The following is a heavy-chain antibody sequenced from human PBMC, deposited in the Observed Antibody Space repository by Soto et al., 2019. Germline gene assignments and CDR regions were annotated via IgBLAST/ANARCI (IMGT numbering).Heavy chain of an antibody. CDR3: VKDMGKAAAGIRYPYGMDV. Sequence: PGGTLRRSCSASGITFSRNAMRWGRQAPGKGLEYVSAISSNGGSTYYADSVKGRFTISRDNFKNIVYLQMSSLRAEDTAVYYCVKDMGKAAAGIRYPYGMDVCRQGTTVTAS. CDR2: ISSNGGST. J-gene: IGHJ6*02. CDR1: GITFSRNA. V-gene: IGHV3-64D*06. D-gene: IGHD6-13*01.